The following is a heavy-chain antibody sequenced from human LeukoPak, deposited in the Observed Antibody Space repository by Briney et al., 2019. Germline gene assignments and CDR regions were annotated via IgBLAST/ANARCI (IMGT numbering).Heavy chain of an antibody. CDR2: ITSSSSHI. CDR1: GFNFDSYS. Sequence: GGSLRLSCAASGFNFDSYSTNWVRQAPGKGLEWVSSITSSSSHIFYADSVKGRFTISRDNAKNSLYLQMNRLRVEDTAVYYCAREMVAVAARSDYWGQGTLVTVSS. CDR3: AREMVAVAARSDY. V-gene: IGHV3-21*01. D-gene: IGHD6-19*01. J-gene: IGHJ4*02.